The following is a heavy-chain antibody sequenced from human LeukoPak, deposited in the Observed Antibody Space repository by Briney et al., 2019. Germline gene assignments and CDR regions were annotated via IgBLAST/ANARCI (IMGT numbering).Heavy chain of an antibody. J-gene: IGHJ5*02. CDR2: INHSGST. CDR3: ARGPPGP. V-gene: IGHV4-34*01. Sequence: SETLSLTCAVYGGSFSGYYWSWIRQPPGKGLEWIGEINHSGSTNYNLSLKSRVTISVDTSKNQFSLKLSSVTAADTAVYYCARGPPGPWGQGTLVTVSS. CDR1: GGSFSGYY.